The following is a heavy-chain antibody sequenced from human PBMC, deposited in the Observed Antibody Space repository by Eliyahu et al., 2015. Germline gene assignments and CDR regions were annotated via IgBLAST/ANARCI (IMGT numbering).Heavy chain of an antibody. D-gene: IGHD3-10*01. Sequence: LVKASQTLSLTCTVSGGSISNGDYYWSWIRQPPGKGLEWIGYIYYSGSTYYNPSLKSRVTISVDTSKNQFSLKLSSVTAADTALYYCARERFTMVRGEGMDVWGQGTTVTVSS. J-gene: IGHJ6*02. V-gene: IGHV4-30-4*01. CDR2: IYYSGST. CDR1: GGSISNGDYY. CDR3: ARERFTMVRGEGMDV.